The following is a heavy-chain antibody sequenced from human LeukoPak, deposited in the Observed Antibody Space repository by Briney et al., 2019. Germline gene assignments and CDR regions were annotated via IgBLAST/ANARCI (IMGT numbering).Heavy chain of an antibody. D-gene: IGHD6-13*01. CDR1: GYTLTGLS. Sequence: ASVKVSCKVSGYTLTGLSMHWVRQAPGKGLEWMGGFDPEDGETIYAQKFQGRVTMTEDTSTDTAYMELSSLRSEDTAVYYCATALGYSSSWEVKYYFDYWGQGTLVTVSS. CDR2: FDPEDGET. CDR3: ATALGYSSSWEVKYYFDY. V-gene: IGHV1-24*01. J-gene: IGHJ4*02.